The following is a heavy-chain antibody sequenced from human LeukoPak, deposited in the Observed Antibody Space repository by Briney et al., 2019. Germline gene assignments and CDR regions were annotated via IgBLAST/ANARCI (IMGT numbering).Heavy chain of an antibody. Sequence: GGSLRLSCAASGFTVSSNYMSWVRQAPGKGLEWVSVIYSGGSTYYADSVKGRFTISRHNSKNTLYLQMNSLRAEDTAVYYCASETYYYDSSGYLIYWGQGTLVTVSS. CDR1: GFTVSSNY. J-gene: IGHJ4*02. V-gene: IGHV3-53*04. D-gene: IGHD3-22*01. CDR3: ASETYYYDSSGYLIY. CDR2: IYSGGST.